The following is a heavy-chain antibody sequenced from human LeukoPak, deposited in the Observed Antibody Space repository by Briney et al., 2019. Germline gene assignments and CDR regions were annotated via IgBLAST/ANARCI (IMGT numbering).Heavy chain of an antibody. Sequence: GSLRLSCAASGFTFSAYWMHWVRQAPGKGLVWVSRVKYDGSTTAYADSVKGRFTISRDNTRNILYLEMNSLRVEDTAVYYCARDLNWLLFDYWGQGALVSVST. D-gene: IGHD3/OR15-3a*01. CDR1: GFTFSAYW. CDR2: VKYDGSTT. J-gene: IGHJ4*02. V-gene: IGHV3-74*01. CDR3: ARDLNWLLFDY.